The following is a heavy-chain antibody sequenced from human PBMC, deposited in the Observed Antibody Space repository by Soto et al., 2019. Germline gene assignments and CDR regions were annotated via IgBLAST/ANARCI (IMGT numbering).Heavy chain of an antibody. J-gene: IGHJ5*02. V-gene: IGHV1-3*01. CDR3: AWIVDFWSDRWFDP. CDR2: INAGNGNT. Sequence: ASVKLSCKASGYTFTIPCIHWVCQAPGQKKEWMGWINAGNGNTKYSQKFQGRVTITRDTSASTAYMELSSLRSEDTAVYYFAWIVDFWSDRWFDPWGQGTLITVSS. D-gene: IGHD3-3*01. CDR1: GYTFTIPC.